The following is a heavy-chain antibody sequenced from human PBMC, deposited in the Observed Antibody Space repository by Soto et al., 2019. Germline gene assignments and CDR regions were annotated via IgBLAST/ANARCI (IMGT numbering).Heavy chain of an antibody. V-gene: IGHV4-4*02. CDR2: IYHSGST. CDR1: GGSISGINW. D-gene: IGHD3-9*01. CDR3: ARSDNDILTGFSNWFDP. Sequence: ASETLSLTCAVSGGSISGINWWYWVRQPPGKGLEWIGEIYHSGSTHYNPSLKSRVTISVDTSKNQFSLKLSSVTAADTAVYYCARSDNDILTGFSNWFDPWGQGTLLTVSS. J-gene: IGHJ5*02.